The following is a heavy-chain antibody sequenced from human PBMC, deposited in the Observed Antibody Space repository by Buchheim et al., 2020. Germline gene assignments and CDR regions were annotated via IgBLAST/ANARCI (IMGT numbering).Heavy chain of an antibody. D-gene: IGHD5-24*01. J-gene: IGHJ4*02. V-gene: IGHV3-30*01. CDR3: AREVDGLDY. Sequence: QVQLVESGGGVVQPGRSLRLSCAASGFSFSSNTMHWVRQAPGKGLEWVAVISYDGSDKYYADSVKGRFTVSRDKSKNTLYLQMNSLGVEDTAVYYCAREVDGLDYWGQGTL. CDR1: GFSFSSNT. CDR2: ISYDGSDK.